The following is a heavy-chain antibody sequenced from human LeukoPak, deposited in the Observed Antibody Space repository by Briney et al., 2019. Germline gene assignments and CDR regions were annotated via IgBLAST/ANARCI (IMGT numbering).Heavy chain of an antibody. CDR3: ASTNANYYDSSGYLDAFDI. CDR1: GDSISSYY. CDR2: IYTSGST. D-gene: IGHD3-22*01. V-gene: IGHV4-4*07. Sequence: SETLSLTCTVSGDSISSYYWSWIRQPAGKGLEWIGRIYTSGSTNYNPSLKSRVTMSVDTSKNQFSLKLSSVTAADTAVYYCASTNANYYDSSGYLDAFDIWGQGTMVTVSS. J-gene: IGHJ3*02.